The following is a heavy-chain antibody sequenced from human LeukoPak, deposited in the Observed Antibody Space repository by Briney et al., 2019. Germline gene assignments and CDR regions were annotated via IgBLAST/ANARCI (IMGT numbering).Heavy chain of an antibody. CDR3: ARQRGTFYKAIDY. Sequence: GGSLRLSCGASEFTFSSHWMSWVRQAPGKGLEWVANIKQDGSEKYCVDSVKGRFTISRDNAKNSLYLQMNSLRAEDTAVYYCARQRGTFYKAIDYWGQGTLVTVSS. V-gene: IGHV3-7*01. J-gene: IGHJ4*02. CDR2: IKQDGSEK. CDR1: EFTFSSHW. D-gene: IGHD3-10*01.